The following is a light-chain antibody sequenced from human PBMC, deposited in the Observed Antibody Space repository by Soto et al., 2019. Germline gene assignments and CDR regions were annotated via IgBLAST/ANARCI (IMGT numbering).Light chain of an antibody. CDR1: QSIIGW. CDR3: QQAYTLPLT. CDR2: AAS. J-gene: IGKJ4*01. V-gene: IGKV1-12*01. Sequence: DVQMTQSPSSVSASVGDRVTITCRASQSIIGWLAWYQQKSGEAPKLLIYAASSLQSGVPSRFSGSGYGTDFNLTISSLQPEDFATYFCQQAYTLPLTFGGGTKVDIK.